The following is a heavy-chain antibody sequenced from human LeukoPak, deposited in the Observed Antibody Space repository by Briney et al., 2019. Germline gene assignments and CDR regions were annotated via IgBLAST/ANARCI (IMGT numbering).Heavy chain of an antibody. D-gene: IGHD3-10*01. CDR2: MNPNSGNT. CDR1: GYTFTSYD. CDR3: TMVRGVKRHDAFDI. V-gene: IGHV1-8*01. J-gene: IGHJ3*02. Sequence: VASVKVSCKASGYTFTSYDINWVRQATGQGLEWMGWMNPNSGNTGYAQKFQGRVTMTRNTSISTAYMELSSLRSEDTAVYYCTMVRGVKRHDAFDIWGQGTMVTVSS.